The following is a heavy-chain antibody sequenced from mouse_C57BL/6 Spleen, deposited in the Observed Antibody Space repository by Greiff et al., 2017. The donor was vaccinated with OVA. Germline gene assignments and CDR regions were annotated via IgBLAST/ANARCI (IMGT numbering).Heavy chain of an antibody. V-gene: IGHV1-54*01. D-gene: IGHD3-2*02. CDR3: ARAPQGSGYGDY. Sequence: QVQLQQSGAELVRPGTSVKVSCKASGYAFTNYLIEWVKQRPGQGLEWIGVINPGSGGTNYNEKFKGKATLTADKSSSTAYMQLSSLTSEDSAVYFCARAPQGSGYGDYWGQGTTLTVSS. J-gene: IGHJ2*01. CDR1: GYAFTNYL. CDR2: INPGSGGT.